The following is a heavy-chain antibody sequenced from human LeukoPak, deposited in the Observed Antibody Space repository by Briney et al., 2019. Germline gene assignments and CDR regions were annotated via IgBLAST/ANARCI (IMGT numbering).Heavy chain of an antibody. CDR1: GFTFSGSG. CDR3: AKDRRPYDYSNYLDY. J-gene: IGHJ4*02. V-gene: IGHV3-30*02. D-gene: IGHD4-11*01. Sequence: GGSLRLSCAASGFTFSGSGMHWVRQAPGKGLEWVAFIRSDGYNKYYADSVKGRFTISRDNAKNSLYLQMNSLRAEDTALYYCAKDRRPYDYSNYLDYWGQGTLVTVSS. CDR2: IRSDGYNK.